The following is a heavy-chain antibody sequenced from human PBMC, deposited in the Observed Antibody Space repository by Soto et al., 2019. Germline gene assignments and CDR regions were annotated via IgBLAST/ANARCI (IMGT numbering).Heavy chain of an antibody. CDR2: TIPILDVA. CDR1: GGTFSTST. J-gene: IGHJ4*02. CDR3: ARDSPIGSTYSGYDAIDS. Sequence: QVQLVQSGAEVKKPGSSVKVSCKASGGTFSTSTFTWVRQAPGQGLEWMGRTIPILDVADYVQDFQGRVTITADKSTSTAYMELTSLTSKDTAVYYCARDSPIGSTYSGYDAIDSWGQGTLVTVSS. D-gene: IGHD5-12*01. V-gene: IGHV1-69*08.